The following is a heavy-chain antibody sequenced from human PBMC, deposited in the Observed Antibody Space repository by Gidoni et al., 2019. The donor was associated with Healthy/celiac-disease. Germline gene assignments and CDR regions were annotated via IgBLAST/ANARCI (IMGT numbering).Heavy chain of an antibody. J-gene: IGHJ5*02. D-gene: IGHD3-10*01. Sequence: QVQLQQWGAGLLKPSETLSLTCAVYGGSFSGYYWSWLRQPPGKGLEWIGEINHSGSTNYNPSLKSRVTISVDTSKNQFSLKLSSVTAADTAVYYCARGSLYYYGSGSSWFDPWGQGTLVTVSS. CDR1: GGSFSGYY. CDR2: INHSGST. CDR3: ARGSLYYYGSGSSWFDP. V-gene: IGHV4-34*01.